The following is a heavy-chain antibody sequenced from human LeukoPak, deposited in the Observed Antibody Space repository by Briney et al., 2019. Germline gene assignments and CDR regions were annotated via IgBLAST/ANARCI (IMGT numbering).Heavy chain of an antibody. CDR1: VFTFSSYW. V-gene: IGHV3-7*01. CDR2: IKEDGGDK. D-gene: IGHD2-15*01. Sequence: TGGSLRLSCAASVFTFSSYWMTWVRQAPGKGREWVANIKEDGGDKNYVDSVKGRFTISRDNAKNSLYLQMNSLRAEDTAVYYCERGHCSGGSCSSVPWCWGHGTLVTVSS. CDR3: ERGHCSGGSCSSVPWC. J-gene: IGHJ4*01.